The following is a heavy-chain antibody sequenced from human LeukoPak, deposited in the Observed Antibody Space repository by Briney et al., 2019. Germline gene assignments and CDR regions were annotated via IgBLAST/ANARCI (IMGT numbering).Heavy chain of an antibody. D-gene: IGHD2-2*01. CDR3: ARDQGYQLRPSEWFDY. CDR1: GFTFSAYA. CDR2: ISYDGGNK. J-gene: IGHJ4*02. V-gene: IGHV3-30*09. Sequence: GGSLTLSCAASGFTFSAYAMHWVRQAPGKGLEWVALISYDGGNKYYADSVQGRFAVSRDDSKNTLYLQMNSLRTEDTAVYYCARDQGYQLRPSEWFDYWGQGTPVSVSS.